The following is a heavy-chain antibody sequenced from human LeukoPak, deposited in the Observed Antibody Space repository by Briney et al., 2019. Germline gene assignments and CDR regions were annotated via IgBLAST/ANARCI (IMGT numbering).Heavy chain of an antibody. D-gene: IGHD6-13*01. V-gene: IGHV4-38-2*02. Sequence: SETLSLTCTVSGYSISSGYYWGWIRQPPGKGLEWIGSIYYSGSTYYNPSLKSRVTISVDTSKNQFSLKLSSVTAADTAVYYCARRVGYSSSWYKDCFDYWGQGTLVTVSS. CDR1: GYSISSGYY. CDR2: IYYSGST. J-gene: IGHJ4*02. CDR3: ARRVGYSSSWYKDCFDY.